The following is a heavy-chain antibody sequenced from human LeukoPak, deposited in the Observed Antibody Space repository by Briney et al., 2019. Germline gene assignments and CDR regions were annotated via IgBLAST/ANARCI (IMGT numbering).Heavy chain of an antibody. CDR1: GFTFRSYS. J-gene: IGHJ4*02. CDR2: IDPSSTYI. Sequence: PGGSLRPSCAASGFTFRSYSMNWVRQAPGKGLEWVSAIDPSSTYIYYADSVKGRFTISRDNAENSLYLQMNSLRVEDTAVYYCGRGWAVDFWGQGTLVTVSS. D-gene: IGHD5-24*01. CDR3: GRGWAVDF. V-gene: IGHV3-21*01.